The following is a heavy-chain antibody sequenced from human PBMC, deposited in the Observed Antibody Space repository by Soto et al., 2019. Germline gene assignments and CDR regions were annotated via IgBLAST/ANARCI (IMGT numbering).Heavy chain of an antibody. CDR2: IYSGGST. V-gene: IGHV3-66*04. CDR3: ARLTPMGYSSSWCFDY. D-gene: IGHD6-13*01. Sequence: EVQLVESGGGLVQPGGSLRLSCAASGFTVSSNYMSWVRQAPGKGLEWVSVIYSGGSTYYADSVKGRFTISRDNSKNTLYLQMNSLRAEDTAVYYCARLTPMGYSSSWCFDYWGQGTLVTVSS. J-gene: IGHJ4*02. CDR1: GFTVSSNY.